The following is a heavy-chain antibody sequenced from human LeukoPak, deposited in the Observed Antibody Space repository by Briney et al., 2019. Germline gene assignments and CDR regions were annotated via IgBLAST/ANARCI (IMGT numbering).Heavy chain of an antibody. J-gene: IGHJ4*02. CDR1: GDTFSNYA. Sequence: GASVKVSCKASGDTFSNYAISWVRQAPGQGLEWVGRIIPSLGTPNYAQKLQGRVTITADRSTTTAYMELSSLRFEDTAVYYCARAGSSRFSVPYYFNYWGQGTPVTVSS. V-gene: IGHV1-69*04. D-gene: IGHD6-13*01. CDR3: ARAGSSRFSVPYYFNY. CDR2: IIPSLGTP.